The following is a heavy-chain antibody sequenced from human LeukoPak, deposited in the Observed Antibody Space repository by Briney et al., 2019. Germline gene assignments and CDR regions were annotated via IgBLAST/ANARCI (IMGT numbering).Heavy chain of an antibody. D-gene: IGHD6-19*01. CDR3: ARKGTSGWVGFEI. V-gene: IGHV1-18*01. Sequence: ASVKVSCKASGYTFTSYGISWVRQAPGRGLEWMGWITTHNGNTRYAQKVQGGVTMTTDTSTSIAYMELRSLTSDDTAVYYCARKGTSGWVGFEIWGQGTMVTVSS. CDR1: GYTFTSYG. CDR2: ITTHNGNT. J-gene: IGHJ3*02.